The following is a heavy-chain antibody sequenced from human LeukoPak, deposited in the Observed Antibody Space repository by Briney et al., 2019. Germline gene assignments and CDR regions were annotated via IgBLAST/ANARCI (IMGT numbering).Heavy chain of an antibody. D-gene: IGHD4-17*01. CDR2: IKSKTDGGTT. J-gene: IGHJ4*02. V-gene: IGHV3-15*01. CDR3: TTERTVTPPAGTFDY. CDR1: GFTFSNAW. Sequence: GGSLRLSCAASGFTFSNAWMSWVRQAPGKGLEWVGRIKSKTDGGTTDYAAPVKGRFTISRDDSKNTLYLQMNSLKTEDTAVYYCTTERTVTPPAGTFDYWGQVTLVTVSS.